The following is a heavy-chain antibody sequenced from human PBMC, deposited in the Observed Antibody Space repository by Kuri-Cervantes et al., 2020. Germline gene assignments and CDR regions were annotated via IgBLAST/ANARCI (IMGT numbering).Heavy chain of an antibody. CDR2: ISGSGGST. J-gene: IGHJ4*02. CDR3: ARTPAPTRYSSSWYYFDY. D-gene: IGHD6-13*01. V-gene: IGHV3-53*01. CDR1: GFTVSSNY. Sequence: LSLTCAASGFTVSSNYMSWVRQAPGKGLEWVSAISGSGGSTYYADSVKGRFTISRDNSKNTLYLQMNSLRAEDTAVYYCARTPAPTRYSSSWYYFDYWGQGTLVTVSS.